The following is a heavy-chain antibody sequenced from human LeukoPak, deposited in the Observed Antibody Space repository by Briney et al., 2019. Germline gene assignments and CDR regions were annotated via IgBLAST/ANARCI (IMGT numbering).Heavy chain of an antibody. Sequence: TGGSLRLSCAASEFSVGSNYMTWVRQAPGKGLEWVAVISYDGSNKYYADSVKGRFTISRDNSKNTLYLQMNSLRAEDTGVYYCAKDLSSGSRRAYWGQGTLVTVSS. D-gene: IGHD6-19*01. CDR1: EFSVGSNY. CDR2: ISYDGSNK. J-gene: IGHJ4*02. CDR3: AKDLSSGSRRAY. V-gene: IGHV3-30*18.